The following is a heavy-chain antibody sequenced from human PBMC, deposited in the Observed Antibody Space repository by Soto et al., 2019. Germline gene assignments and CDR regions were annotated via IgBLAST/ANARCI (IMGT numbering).Heavy chain of an antibody. J-gene: IGHJ6*02. CDR3: ARGGRSNYVLYGMDV. Sequence: PGESLKISCKGSGYSFTSYWIGWVRQMPGKGLEWMGIIYPGDSDTRHSPSFQGQVTISADKSISTAYLQWSSLKASDTAMYYCARGGRSNYVLYGMDVWGQGTTVTVSS. D-gene: IGHD4-4*01. V-gene: IGHV5-51*01. CDR1: GYSFTSYW. CDR2: IYPGDSDT.